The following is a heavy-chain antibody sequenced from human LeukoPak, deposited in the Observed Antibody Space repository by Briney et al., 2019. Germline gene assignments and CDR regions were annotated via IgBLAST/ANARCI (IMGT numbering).Heavy chain of an antibody. CDR3: ARDRYSSGLDY. CDR1: GGSISSGGYY. Sequence: SETLSLTCTVSGGSISSGGYYWHWIRQHPGKGLEWIGYFYYSGSTYYNPSLKSRGNISVDASKNQFSLKLSSVTAADTAVYYCARDRYSSGLDYWGQGTLVTVFS. J-gene: IGHJ4*02. CDR2: FYYSGST. V-gene: IGHV4-31*03. D-gene: IGHD6-19*01.